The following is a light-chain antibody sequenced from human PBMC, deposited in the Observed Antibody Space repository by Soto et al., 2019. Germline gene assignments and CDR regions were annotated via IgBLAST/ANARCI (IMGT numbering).Light chain of an antibody. J-gene: IGKJ4*01. Sequence: DIVMTQSPDSLAVSLGERATINCKSSQTVLYSSNNKNYLAWYQQKPGQPPKLLIYWASTRESGVPDRFSGSGSGTDFTLTISGLQAEDVAVYDCQHYYTTPITFGGGTKVEIK. V-gene: IGKV4-1*01. CDR3: QHYYTTPIT. CDR1: QTVLYSSNNKNY. CDR2: WAS.